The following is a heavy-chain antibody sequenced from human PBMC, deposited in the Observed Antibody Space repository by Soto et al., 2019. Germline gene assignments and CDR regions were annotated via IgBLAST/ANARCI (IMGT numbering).Heavy chain of an antibody. V-gene: IGHV3-21*01. CDR2: ISSSSSYI. Sequence: GGSLRLSSAASGFTFSSYSMNWVRQAPGKGLEWVSSISSSSSYIYYADSVKGRFTISRDNAKNSLYLQMNSLRAEDTAVYYCARAIEDYYDSSGYYWGQGTLVTVSS. J-gene: IGHJ4*02. CDR1: GFTFSSYS. D-gene: IGHD3-22*01. CDR3: ARAIEDYYDSSGYY.